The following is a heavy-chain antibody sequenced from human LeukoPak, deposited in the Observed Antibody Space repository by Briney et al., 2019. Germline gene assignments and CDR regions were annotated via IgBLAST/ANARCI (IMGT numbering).Heavy chain of an antibody. V-gene: IGHV4-34*01. D-gene: IGHD3-22*01. J-gene: IGHJ6*03. CDR3: ARGRQDVTMIVVVMTAVSYYLDV. CDR2: MNPSGST. Sequence: SETLSLTCAVYGGSFSGYYWTWIRHTPEKGLEWIGEMNPSGSTNYNPSLKSRVTISVDTSKNQFSLKLSSVTAADTAVYYCARGRQDVTMIVVVMTAVSYYLDVWGKGTTVTAS. CDR1: GGSFSGYY.